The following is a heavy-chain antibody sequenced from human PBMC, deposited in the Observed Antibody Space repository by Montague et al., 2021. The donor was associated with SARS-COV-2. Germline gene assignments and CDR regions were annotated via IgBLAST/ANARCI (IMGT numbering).Heavy chain of an antibody. Sequence: SLRLSCAASGFTFSSYEMNWVRQAPGKGLEWVSYISSSGSTIYYADSVKGRFTISRDNAKNSLYLQMNSLRAEDTAVYYCARDGALYSSGWWGGDFDCWGQGTLVTVSS. D-gene: IGHD6-19*01. CDR2: ISSSGSTI. CDR3: ARDGALYSSGWWGGDFDC. V-gene: IGHV3-48*03. CDR1: GFTFSSYE. J-gene: IGHJ4*02.